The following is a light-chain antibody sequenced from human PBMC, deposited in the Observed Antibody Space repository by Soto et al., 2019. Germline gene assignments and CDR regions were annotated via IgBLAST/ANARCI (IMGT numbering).Light chain of an antibody. CDR2: EVS. J-gene: IGLJ2*01. V-gene: IGLV2-14*01. CDR3: SSYTSISTHVV. CDR1: SSDVGGYNY. Sequence: QSALTQPAYVSGSPGQSITISCTGTSSDVGGYNYVSWYQQHPGKAPKLMIYEVSNRPSGVSNRFSGSKSGNTASLTISGLQAEDEADYYCSSYTSISTHVVFGGGTKLTVL.